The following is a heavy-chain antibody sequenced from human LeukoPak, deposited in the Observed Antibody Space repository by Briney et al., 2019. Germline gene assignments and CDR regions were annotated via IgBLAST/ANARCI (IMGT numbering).Heavy chain of an antibody. J-gene: IGHJ4*02. CDR2: ISYDGSNK. V-gene: IGHV3-30*18. CDR3: AKSEGAYYFDY. D-gene: IGHD3-16*01. Sequence: PGGSLRLSCAASGFTFSSYGMHRVRQAPGKGLEWVAVISYDGSNKYYADSVKGRFTISRDNSKNTLYLQMNSLRAEDTAVYYCAKSEGAYYFDYWGQGTLVTVSS. CDR1: GFTFSSYG.